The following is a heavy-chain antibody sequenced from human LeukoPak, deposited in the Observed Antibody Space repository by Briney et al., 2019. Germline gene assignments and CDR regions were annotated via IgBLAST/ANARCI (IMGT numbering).Heavy chain of an antibody. CDR3: ARYDSRGSGSTQLEY. V-gene: IGHV4-38-2*01. CDR1: GYSISIAYY. J-gene: IGHJ4*02. D-gene: IGHD3-3*01. CDR2: IFRGGST. Sequence: SETLSLTCAVPGYSISIAYYWGWIRQPPGKGLXXXGRIFRGGSTSYNPSLMSRLTMSMDTSKNQFSLQLTSVTAADTAVYYCARYDSRGSGSTQLEYWGQGILVTISS.